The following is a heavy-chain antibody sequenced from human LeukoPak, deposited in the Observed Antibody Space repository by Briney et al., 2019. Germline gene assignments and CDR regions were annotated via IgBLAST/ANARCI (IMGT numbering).Heavy chain of an antibody. V-gene: IGHV4-59*01. J-gene: IGHJ6*02. Sequence: SETLSLTCAVYGGSFSGYYWSWIRQPPGKGLEWIGCIYNSGSTNHNPSLKSRVTISADTSKNQFSLKLSSVTAADTAVYYCARDAGGELATSYGLDVWGQGTTVTVSS. CDR3: ARDAGGELATSYGLDV. CDR1: GGSFSGYY. CDR2: IYNSGST. D-gene: IGHD5-24*01.